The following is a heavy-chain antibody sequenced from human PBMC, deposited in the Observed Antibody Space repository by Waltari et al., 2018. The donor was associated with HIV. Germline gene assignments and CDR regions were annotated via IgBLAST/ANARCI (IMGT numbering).Heavy chain of an antibody. CDR3: ARSPVPAATRITMIVVIPYYFDY. Sequence: QLQLQESGPGLVKPSETLSLTCTVSGGSISISSYYWGWIRQPPGQGLEWIGSIYYSGSTYYNPSLKSLVTISVDTSKNQFSLKLSSVTAADTAVYYCARSPVPAATRITMIVVIPYYFDYWGQGTLVTVSS. J-gene: IGHJ4*02. V-gene: IGHV4-39*07. D-gene: IGHD3-22*01. CDR2: IYYSGST. CDR1: GGSISISSYY.